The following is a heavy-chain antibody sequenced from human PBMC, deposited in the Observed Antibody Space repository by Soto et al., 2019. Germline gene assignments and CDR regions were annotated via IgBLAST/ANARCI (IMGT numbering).Heavy chain of an antibody. CDR2: ISRDASNT. CDR1: GFTFSAYG. V-gene: IGHV3-30*18. J-gene: IGHJ4*02. CDR3: AKDSSTPHFFDY. Sequence: QVQLVESGGGVVQPGRSLRLSCAASGFTFSAYGMHWVRQAPGRGLEWEAVISRDASNTEYADSVKGRFTISRDNSKNTLYLQMNDLSPEDSAVYYCAKDSSTPHFFDYWGQGPMVTVSS.